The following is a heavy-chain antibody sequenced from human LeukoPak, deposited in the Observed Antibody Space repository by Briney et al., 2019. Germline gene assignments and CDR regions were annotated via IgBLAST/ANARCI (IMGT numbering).Heavy chain of an antibody. J-gene: IGHJ4*02. CDR3: ARHRGVGNYFDF. V-gene: IGHV4-39*01. D-gene: IGHD1-26*01. CDR2: IYYSGST. Sequence: SETLSLTCTVSGGSISSSSYYWGWIRQPPGKGLEWIGSIYYSGSTYYNPSLKSRVTISVDTSKNQFSLKLSSVTAADTAVYYCARHRGVGNYFDFWGQGTLVTVSS. CDR1: GGSISSSSYY.